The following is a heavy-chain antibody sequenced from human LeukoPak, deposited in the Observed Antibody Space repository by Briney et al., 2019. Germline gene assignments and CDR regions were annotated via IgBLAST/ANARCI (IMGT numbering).Heavy chain of an antibody. CDR2: INHSGST. J-gene: IGHJ4*02. D-gene: IGHD1-1*01. CDR1: GGSFSGYY. CDR3: ARGVGLGGRSAGTDY. V-gene: IGHV4-34*01. Sequence: SETLSLTCAVYGGSFSGYYWSWIRQPPGKGLEWIGEINHSGSTNYNPSLKSRVTISVDTSKNQFSLKLSSVTAADTAVYYCARGVGLGGRSAGTDYWGQGTLVTVSS.